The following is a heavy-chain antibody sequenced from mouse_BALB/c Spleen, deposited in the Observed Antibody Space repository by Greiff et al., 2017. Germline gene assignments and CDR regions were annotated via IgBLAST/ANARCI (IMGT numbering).Heavy chain of an antibody. V-gene: IGHV1S81*02. Sequence: QVQLQQSGAELVKPGASVKLSCKASGYTFTSYYLYWVKQRPGQGLEWIGEINPSNGGTNFNEKFKSKATLTVDKSSSTAYLQLSSLTSEDSAVYYCVLLRPLLAYWGQGTLVTVSA. CDR3: VLLRPLLAY. CDR2: INPSNGGT. D-gene: IGHD1-1*01. J-gene: IGHJ3*01. CDR1: GYTFTSYY.